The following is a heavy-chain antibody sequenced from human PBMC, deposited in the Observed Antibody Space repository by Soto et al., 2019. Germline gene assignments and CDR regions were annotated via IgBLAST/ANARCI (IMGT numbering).Heavy chain of an antibody. D-gene: IGHD3-3*01. CDR2: TYYSGST. J-gene: IGHJ5*02. V-gene: IGHV4-59*01. Sequence: LSLTCTVSGGSISSYYWSWIRQPPGKGLEWIGYTYYSGSTNYNPSLKSRVTISVDTSKNQFSLKLSSVTAADTAVYYCARGASYYDFWSGKNWFDPWGQGTLVTVSS. CDR1: GGSISSYY. CDR3: ARGASYYDFWSGKNWFDP.